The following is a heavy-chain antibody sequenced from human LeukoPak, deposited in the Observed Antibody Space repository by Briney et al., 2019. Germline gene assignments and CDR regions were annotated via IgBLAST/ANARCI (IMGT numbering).Heavy chain of an antibody. D-gene: IGHD2-8*01. CDR2: VSYTGDA. CDR1: GASISTSRSY. V-gene: IGHV4-39*07. J-gene: IGHJ4*02. CDR3: ARVRGRDGYFDY. Sequence: SETLSLTCTVSGASISTSRSYGAWVRQPPGKELEWIASVSYTGDAYYNPSLKSRVTISVETSKNQFSLKVRSVTASDTAVYFCARVRGRDGYFDYWAREPWSPSPQ.